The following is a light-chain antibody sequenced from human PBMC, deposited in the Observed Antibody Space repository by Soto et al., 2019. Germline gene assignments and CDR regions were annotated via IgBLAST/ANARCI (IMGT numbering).Light chain of an antibody. Sequence: QSALTQPPSASGSPGQSVTISCTGTSSDVGGYNYVSWYQQHPGKAPKLMIYEVNERPSGVPDRFSGSKSGNTASLTVSGLQAEDEADYYCSSYAGSNNLGVFGGGTQLTVL. CDR1: SSDVGGYNY. V-gene: IGLV2-8*01. CDR2: EVN. CDR3: SSYAGSNNLGV. J-gene: IGLJ2*01.